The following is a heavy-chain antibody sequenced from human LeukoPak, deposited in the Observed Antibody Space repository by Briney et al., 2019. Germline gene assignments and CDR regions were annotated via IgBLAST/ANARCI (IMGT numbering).Heavy chain of an antibody. D-gene: IGHD5/OR15-5a*01. CDR1: GGSISSSSYY. Sequence: SETLSLTCTVSGGSISSSSYYWGWIRQPPGKGLEWIGEIYHAGSTNYNSSLKSRVAMAIDKSKNQLSLKLTSVTAADTAMYYCARDSKSTADAFDIWGQGTMVTVSS. V-gene: IGHV4-39*07. J-gene: IGHJ3*02. CDR2: IYHAGST. CDR3: ARDSKSTADAFDI.